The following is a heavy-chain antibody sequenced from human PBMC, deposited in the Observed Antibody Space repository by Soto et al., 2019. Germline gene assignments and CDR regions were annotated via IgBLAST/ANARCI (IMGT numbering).Heavy chain of an antibody. J-gene: IGHJ5*01. CDR1: GVSVRISV. CDR3: GKPAKEYEIGAWSRHS. CDR2: IWYDGRNT. Sequence: SPRLGSAACGVSVRISVIDWARQAPGKGLEWVAVIWYDGRNTYYADSVKGRFTISRDNSKNTLYLQISSLRAEDTAGYYFGKPAKEYEIGAWSRHSWG. V-gene: IGHV3-33*06. D-gene: IGHD2-21*01.